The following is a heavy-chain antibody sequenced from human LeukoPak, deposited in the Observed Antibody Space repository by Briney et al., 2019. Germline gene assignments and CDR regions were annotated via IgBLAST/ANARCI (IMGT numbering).Heavy chain of an antibody. J-gene: IGHJ4*02. Sequence: ASVKVSCKASGYTFTGYGISWVRQAPGRGLEWMGWISAYNGNTNYAQKLQGRVTMTTDTSTSTAYMELRSLRSDDTAVYYCARGNYYDSSGYYYYWGQGTLVTVSS. D-gene: IGHD3-22*01. CDR1: GYTFTGYG. V-gene: IGHV1-18*01. CDR3: ARGNYYDSSGYYYY. CDR2: ISAYNGNT.